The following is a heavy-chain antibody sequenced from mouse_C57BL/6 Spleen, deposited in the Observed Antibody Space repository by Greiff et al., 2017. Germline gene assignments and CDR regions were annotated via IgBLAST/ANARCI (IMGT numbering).Heavy chain of an antibody. J-gene: IGHJ2*01. V-gene: IGHV1-42*01. CDR2: INPSTGGT. D-gene: IGHD2-3*01. Sequence: EVQLQQSGPELVKPGASVKISCKASGYSFTGYYMNWVKQSPEQSLEWIGEINPSTGGTTYNQKFKAKATLTVDKSSSTAYMQLKSLTSEDSAVDYCARAHDGSYYFDYWGQGTTLTVSS. CDR3: ARAHDGSYYFDY. CDR1: GYSFTGYY.